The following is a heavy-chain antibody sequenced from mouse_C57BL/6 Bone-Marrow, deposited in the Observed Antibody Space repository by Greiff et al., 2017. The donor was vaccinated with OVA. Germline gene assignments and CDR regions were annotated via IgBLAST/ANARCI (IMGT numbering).Heavy chain of an antibody. CDR1: GYTFTSYC. CDR3: ANDYYGSRY. Sequence: QVQLQPSGAELVRPGPSVKLSCTASGYTFTSYCMHWVKPRPGPGLEWLGLIYPSDSYTNYNQKFKGKVTLTVDTSSSTAYMPLSSLTSEDSAVYYSANDYYGSRYWGQGTTLTVSS. J-gene: IGHJ2*01. D-gene: IGHD1-1*01. CDR2: IYPSDSYT. V-gene: IGHV1-59*01.